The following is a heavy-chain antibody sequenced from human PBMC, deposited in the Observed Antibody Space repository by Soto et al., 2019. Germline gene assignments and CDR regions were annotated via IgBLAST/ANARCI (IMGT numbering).Heavy chain of an antibody. V-gene: IGHV1-46*01. J-gene: IGHJ4*02. CDR1: GYTFTSCS. CDR3: ATNAGYSSSWYIDY. CDR2: INPSGGST. D-gene: IGHD6-13*01. Sequence: ASVEVSCEASGYTFTSCSMHWVRRAPGQGLEWMGIINPSGGSTSYAQKFQGRVTMTRDTSTSTVYMELSSLRSEDTAVYYCATNAGYSSSWYIDYWGQGTLVTVSS.